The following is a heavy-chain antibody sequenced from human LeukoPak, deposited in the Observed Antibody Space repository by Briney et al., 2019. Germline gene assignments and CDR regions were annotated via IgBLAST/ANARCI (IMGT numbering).Heavy chain of an antibody. CDR1: GFTFSSYG. Sequence: GGSLRLSCAASGFTFSSYGMSWVRQAPGKGLEWVSAISGSGGSTYYTDSLKGRFTISRDNSKNMLYLQMNSLRVEDTAVYYCAKGHGSTWYDGLYYFDYWGQGTLVTVSS. D-gene: IGHD6-13*01. CDR2: ISGSGGST. J-gene: IGHJ4*02. V-gene: IGHV3-23*01. CDR3: AKGHGSTWYDGLYYFDY.